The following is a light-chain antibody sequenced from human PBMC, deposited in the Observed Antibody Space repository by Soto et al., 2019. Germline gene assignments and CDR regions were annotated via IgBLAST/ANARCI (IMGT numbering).Light chain of an antibody. J-gene: IGKJ1*01. Sequence: EIVLTQSPGTLSLSPGERATLCCRASQSVRSSYLAWYQQKPGQAPRLLIYGASSRATGIPDRFSGSGSGTDFTLTISRLEPEDFAVYYCQQYGSSPQTFGQGTKVEIK. CDR3: QQYGSSPQT. CDR1: QSVRSSY. V-gene: IGKV3-20*01. CDR2: GAS.